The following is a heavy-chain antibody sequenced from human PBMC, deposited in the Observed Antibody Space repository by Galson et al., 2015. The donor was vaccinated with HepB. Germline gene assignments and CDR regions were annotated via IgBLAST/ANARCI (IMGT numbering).Heavy chain of an antibody. CDR3: AKDTRTRYYVGNVGPDY. CDR1: GFTFSSYA. D-gene: IGHD1-26*01. V-gene: IGHV3-23*01. CDR2: ISGSGGST. Sequence: SLRLSCAASGFTFSSYAMSWVRQAPGKGLEWVSAISGSGGSTYYADSVKGRFTISRDNSKNTLYLQMNSLRAEDTAVYYCAKDTRTRYYVGNVGPDYWGQGTLVTASS. J-gene: IGHJ4*02.